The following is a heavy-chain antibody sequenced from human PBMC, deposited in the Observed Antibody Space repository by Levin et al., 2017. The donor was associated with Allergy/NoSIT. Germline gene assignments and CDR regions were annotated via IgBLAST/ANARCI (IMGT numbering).Heavy chain of an antibody. CDR3: ARRVRYYDYVWGSYRYNWFDP. Sequence: SETLSLTCAVYGGSLGGYYWTWIRQPPGRGLEWIGEIHNSGGTNYNPSLKSRVTISLDTSKNQFSLKLRSVTAADTAVYYCARRVRYYDYVWGSYRYNWFDPWGQGTLVTVSS. CDR1: GGSLGGYY. V-gene: IGHV4-34*01. D-gene: IGHD3-16*02. CDR2: IHNSGGT. J-gene: IGHJ5*02.